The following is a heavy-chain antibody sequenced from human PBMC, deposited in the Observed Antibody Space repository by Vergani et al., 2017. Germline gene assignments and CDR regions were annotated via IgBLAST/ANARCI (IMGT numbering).Heavy chain of an antibody. D-gene: IGHD6-13*01. CDR3: ARDSLPGGYTGGEYYYYGMAV. J-gene: IGHJ6*02. V-gene: IGHV3-21*01. Sequence: EVQLVESGGGLVKPGGSLRLSCAASGFTFSSYSMNWVRQAPGKGLEWVSSISSSSSYIYYADSVKGRFTISRDNAKNSLYLQMNSLRAEDTAVYYCARDSLPGGYTGGEYYYYGMAVWGQGTTVTVSS. CDR1: GFTFSSYS. CDR2: ISSSSSYI.